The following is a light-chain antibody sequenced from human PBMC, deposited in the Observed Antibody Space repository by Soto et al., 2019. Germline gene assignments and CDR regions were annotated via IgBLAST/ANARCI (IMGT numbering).Light chain of an antibody. J-gene: IGLJ1*01. Sequence: QSVLTQPPSASGSPGQSVTISCTGTSSDVGAYDYVSWYQQYPGKTPKVMISEVSNRPSGVSNRFSGSKSGNTASLTISGLQAEDEADYYCSSYTSSSTYVFGTGTKLTVL. V-gene: IGLV2-14*01. CDR2: EVS. CDR3: SSYTSSSTYV. CDR1: SSDVGAYDY.